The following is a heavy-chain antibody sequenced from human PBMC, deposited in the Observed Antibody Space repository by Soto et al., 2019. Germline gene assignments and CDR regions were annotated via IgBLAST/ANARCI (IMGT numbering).Heavy chain of an antibody. CDR1: GFTFSSSA. CDR2: ISDTGART. CDR3: AKRFDN. J-gene: IGHJ4*02. V-gene: IGHV3-23*01. Sequence: GGSLRLSCAASGFTFSSSAMNWVRQAPGRGLEWVSAISDTGARTFYADSVKGRFTISRDNSMNTLYLQMSSLRAEDTDVYYGAKRFDNWGLGTLVTVSS.